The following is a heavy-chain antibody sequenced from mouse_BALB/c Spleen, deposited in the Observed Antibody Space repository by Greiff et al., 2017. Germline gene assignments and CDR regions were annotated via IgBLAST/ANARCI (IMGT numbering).Heavy chain of an antibody. Sequence: EVKLEESGPGLVKPSQSLSLTCSVTGYSITSGYYWNWIRQFPGNKLEWMGYISYDGSNNYNPSLKNRISITRDTSKNQFFLKLNSVTTEDTATYYCARRWSYFDYWGQGTTLTVSS. CDR3: ARRWSYFDY. J-gene: IGHJ2*01. V-gene: IGHV3-6*02. CDR2: ISYDGSN. CDR1: GYSITSGYY. D-gene: IGHD2-3*01.